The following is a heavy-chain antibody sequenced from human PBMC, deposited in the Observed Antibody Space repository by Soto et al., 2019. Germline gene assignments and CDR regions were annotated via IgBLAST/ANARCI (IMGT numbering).Heavy chain of an antibody. CDR2: MDPNSGSK. Sequence: ASVKVSCKASGYTVTTYDIHWVRQAPGQGLEWLGWMDPNSGSKGYAQNFQGRITMTRNISRNTAHMELSSLQSEDTAVYYCARERKFDFWRKGLDVWGQGTTVTVSS. CDR1: GYTVTTYD. CDR3: ARERKFDFWRKGLDV. V-gene: IGHV1-8*01. J-gene: IGHJ6*02. D-gene: IGHD3-3*01.